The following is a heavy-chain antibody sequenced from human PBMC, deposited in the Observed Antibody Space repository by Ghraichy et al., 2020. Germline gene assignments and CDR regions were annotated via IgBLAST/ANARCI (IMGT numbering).Heavy chain of an antibody. Sequence: GGSPRLSCAASGFTFSVYAMTWVHQAPGKGLEWVSTISGSGVTTYYADSVKGRFTISRDNSRSTLYLQMNSLRAEDTAVYYCAKDYLARDVSYYDSSGYPPGAFDIWGQGTMVTVSS. CDR2: ISGSGVTT. J-gene: IGHJ3*02. CDR3: AKDYLARDVSYYDSSGYPPGAFDI. V-gene: IGHV3-23*01. CDR1: GFTFSVYA. D-gene: IGHD3-22*01.